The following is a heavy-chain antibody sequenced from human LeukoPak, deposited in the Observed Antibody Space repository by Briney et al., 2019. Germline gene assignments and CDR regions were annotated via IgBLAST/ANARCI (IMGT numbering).Heavy chain of an antibody. CDR1: GGSFSGYY. J-gene: IGHJ4*02. D-gene: IGHD5-12*01. CDR2: INHSGST. CDR3: ARTPDIVAHFDY. V-gene: IGHV4-34*01. Sequence: SETLSLTCAVYGGSFSGYYWSWIRQPPGKGPEWIGEINHSGSTNYNPSLKSRVTISVDTSKNQFSLKLSSVTAADTAVYYCARTPDIVAHFDYWGQGTLVTVSS.